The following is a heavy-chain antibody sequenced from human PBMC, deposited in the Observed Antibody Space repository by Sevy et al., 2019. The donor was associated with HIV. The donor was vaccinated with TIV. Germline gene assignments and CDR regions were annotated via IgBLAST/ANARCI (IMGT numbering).Heavy chain of an antibody. J-gene: IGHJ6*02. D-gene: IGHD3-16*01. V-gene: IGHV3-30*18. CDR1: GFTFSSYD. CDR2: ISYDGSYR. CDR3: AKNRPPRGSYFSGNGMDV. Sequence: GGSLRLSCAASGFTFSSYDIHWVRQAPGKGLEWVAIISYDGSYRYYADSVRGRFSMSRDNSKNTMYLQMSGLSAEDTAVYYCAKNRPPRGSYFSGNGMDVWGRGTTVTVSS.